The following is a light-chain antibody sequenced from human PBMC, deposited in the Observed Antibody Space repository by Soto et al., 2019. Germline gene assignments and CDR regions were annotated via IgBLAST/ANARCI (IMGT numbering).Light chain of an antibody. V-gene: IGKV1-39*01. CDR2: ASS. CDR1: QSISTY. Sequence: DIQMTQSPSSLSASVGDRVTITCRASQSISTYLHWYQQKPGKAPKLLIYASSSLQRGVPSRFAGSGSETYFTLTNSSLHPEDSATYYCQQSYNARWTFGQGTTVEVK. CDR3: QQSYNARWT. J-gene: IGKJ1*01.